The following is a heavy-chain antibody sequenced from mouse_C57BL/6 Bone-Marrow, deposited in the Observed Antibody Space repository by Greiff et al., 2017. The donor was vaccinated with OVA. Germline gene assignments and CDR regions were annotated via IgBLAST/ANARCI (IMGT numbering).Heavy chain of an antibody. J-gene: IGHJ2*01. CDR2: IHPNSGST. V-gene: IGHV1-64*01. CDR1: GYTFTSYW. D-gene: IGHD4-1*02. CDR3: ARSNWADWFDY. Sequence: VQLQQPGAELVKPGASVKLSCKASGYTFTSYWMHWVKQRPGQGLEWIGMIHPNSGSTNYNEKFKSKATLTVDKSSSTAYMQLSSLTSEDSAVYYCARSNWADWFDYWGQGTTLTVSS.